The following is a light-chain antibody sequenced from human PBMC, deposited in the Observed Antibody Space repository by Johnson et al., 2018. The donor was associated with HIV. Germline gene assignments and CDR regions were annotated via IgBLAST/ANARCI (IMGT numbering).Light chain of an antibody. J-gene: IGLJ1*01. CDR1: SSNIGSNT. Sequence: QSLLTQPPSASGTPGQRVTISCSGSSSNIGSNTVNWYQQLPGTAPKLLIYRNNQRPSGVPDRFSNSQSGTSATLAITGLQTGDEADYYCGTWDTSLGAQYVFGSGTKVTVL. CDR2: RNN. V-gene: IGLV1-44*01. CDR3: GTWDTSLGAQYV.